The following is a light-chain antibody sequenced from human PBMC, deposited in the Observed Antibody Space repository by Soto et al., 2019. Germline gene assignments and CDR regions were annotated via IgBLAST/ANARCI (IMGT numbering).Light chain of an antibody. Sequence: ELVMTQSPATLSVSPGERATLSCRASQSVSSDLAWYQQKPGQAPRLLMYGASARAAGIPARFSGSWSGTEFTLTINSLQSEDSAVYYCQHYQNWHTFGGETKVDIK. CDR1: QSVSSD. CDR2: GAS. CDR3: QHYQNWHT. J-gene: IGKJ4*01. V-gene: IGKV3-15*01.